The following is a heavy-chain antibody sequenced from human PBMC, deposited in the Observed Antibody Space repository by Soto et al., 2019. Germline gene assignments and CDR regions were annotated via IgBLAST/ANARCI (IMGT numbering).Heavy chain of an antibody. CDR2: INPNSGGT. J-gene: IGHJ4*02. V-gene: IGHV1-2*04. D-gene: IGHD3-22*01. Sequence: QVQLVQSGAEVKKPGASVKVSCKASGYTFTGYYMHWVRQAPGQGREWMGWINPNSGGTNYAQKFQGWVTMTRDTSISTAYMELSRLRSDDTAVYYCASKPYYYDSSGYFDRPTDYWGQGTLVTVSS. CDR1: GYTFTGYY. CDR3: ASKPYYYDSSGYFDRPTDY.